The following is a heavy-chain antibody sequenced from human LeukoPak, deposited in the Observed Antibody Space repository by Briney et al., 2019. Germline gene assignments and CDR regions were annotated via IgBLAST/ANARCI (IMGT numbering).Heavy chain of an antibody. CDR1: GYTFTSYG. D-gene: IGHD1-14*01. Sequence: GASVKVSCKASGYTFTSYGISWVRQAPGQGLEWMGWISAYNGNTDYAQKLQGRVTMTTDTSTTTAYMELRSLRSDDTAVYYCARVGPHITGGAFDLWGQGTMVTVSS. J-gene: IGHJ3*01. V-gene: IGHV1-18*01. CDR2: ISAYNGNT. CDR3: ARVGPHITGGAFDL.